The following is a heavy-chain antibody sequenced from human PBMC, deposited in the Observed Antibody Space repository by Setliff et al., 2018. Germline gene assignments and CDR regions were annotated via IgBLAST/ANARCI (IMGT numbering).Heavy chain of an antibody. CDR3: GRWLQWVDY. Sequence: GGSLRLSCASSGFSLSSYWMSWVRQAPGKGLEWVANIKQDGSEKYYVDSVKGRFTISRDNARNSLYLQMNSLRAEDTAVYFCGRWLQWVDYWGQGALVTVSS. D-gene: IGHD5-18*01. CDR2: IKQDGSEK. CDR1: GFSLSSYW. J-gene: IGHJ4*02. V-gene: IGHV3-7*01.